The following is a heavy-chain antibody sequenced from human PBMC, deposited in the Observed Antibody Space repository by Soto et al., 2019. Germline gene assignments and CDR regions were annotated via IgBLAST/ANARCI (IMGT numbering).Heavy chain of an antibody. CDR2: ISASGGST. Sequence: GGSLRLSCAASGITLSSYAMSWVRQAPGKGPEWVSGISASGGSTSYADSVKGRFTISRDNSKNTLYPQMNSLRADDTAVYHCAKGQNSGTYRFYFDNWGQGALVTVSS. CDR1: GITLSSYA. D-gene: IGHD1-26*01. J-gene: IGHJ4*02. V-gene: IGHV3-23*01. CDR3: AKGQNSGTYRFYFDN.